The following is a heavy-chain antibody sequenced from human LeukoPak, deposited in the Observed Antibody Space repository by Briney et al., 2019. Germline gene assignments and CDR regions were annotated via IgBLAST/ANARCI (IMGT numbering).Heavy chain of an antibody. CDR3: ARGSYYYGSGSYRNWFDP. D-gene: IGHD3-10*01. CDR1: GYTFTGYY. J-gene: IGHJ5*02. CDR2: INPNSGGT. Sequence: GASVKVSCEPSGYTFTGYYMHWVRRAPGQGREWWGGINPNSGGTNYAQNFQGRLTMTRDTSISTAYTELSRLRSQDTAVYYCARGSYYYGSGSYRNWFDPWGQGTLVTVSS. V-gene: IGHV1-2*02.